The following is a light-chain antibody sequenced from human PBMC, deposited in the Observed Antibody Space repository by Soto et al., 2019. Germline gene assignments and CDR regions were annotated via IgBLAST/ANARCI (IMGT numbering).Light chain of an antibody. CDR2: GAF. V-gene: IGKV3-20*01. CDR3: QQYVGSPIT. CDR1: QSVSSSY. J-gene: IGKJ5*01. Sequence: EIVLTQSPGTLSLSPGERATLSCRASQSVSSSYLAWYQQKPGQAPRLLIYGAFSRATGIPDRFSGSGSGTDFSLTIRRLEPEDFALYYCQQYVGSPITFGQGTRLEIK.